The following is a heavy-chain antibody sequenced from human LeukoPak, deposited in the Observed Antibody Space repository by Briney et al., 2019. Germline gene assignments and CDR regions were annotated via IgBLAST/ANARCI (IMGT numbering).Heavy chain of an antibody. Sequence: GGSLRLSCAASGFTFSSYAMSWFRQAPGKGLEWVSAISGSGGSTYYADSVKGRFTISRDNSKNTLYLQMNSLRAEDTAVYYCAKDFLGNSYGPPLFDYWGQGTLVTVSS. V-gene: IGHV3-23*01. CDR3: AKDFLGNSYGPPLFDY. J-gene: IGHJ4*02. D-gene: IGHD5-18*01. CDR1: GFTFSSYA. CDR2: ISGSGGST.